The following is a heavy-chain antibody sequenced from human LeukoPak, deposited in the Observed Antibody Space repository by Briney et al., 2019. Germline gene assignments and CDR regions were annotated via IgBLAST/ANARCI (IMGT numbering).Heavy chain of an antibody. CDR2: ISVDGETA. V-gene: IGHV3-23*01. J-gene: IGHJ4*02. D-gene: IGHD6-19*01. CDR3: AQGYSSGWYPY. Sequence: GGSLRLSCAVSGFSVSSFGMSWVRQAPGKGLEWISAISVDGETAYYADSVKGRFIISRDNSKNTLYLQLSSLRAEDTAAYYCAQGYSSGWYPYWGQGSLVSVSS. CDR1: GFSVSSFG.